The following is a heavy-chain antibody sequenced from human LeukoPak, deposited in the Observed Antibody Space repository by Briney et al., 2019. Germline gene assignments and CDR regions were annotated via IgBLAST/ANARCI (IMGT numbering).Heavy chain of an antibody. D-gene: IGHD5-24*01. V-gene: IGHV5-51*01. CDR3: ARYTSRDGYNSFREGWFDP. Sequence: GESLKISCKGSGYSFTDYWIGWVRQMPGKGLEWMGIIYPGDSDTRYSPSFQGQVTISADKSISTAYLQWSSLKASDTAMYYCARYTSRDGYNSFREGWFDPWGQGTLVTVSS. CDR1: GYSFTDYW. J-gene: IGHJ5*02. CDR2: IYPGDSDT.